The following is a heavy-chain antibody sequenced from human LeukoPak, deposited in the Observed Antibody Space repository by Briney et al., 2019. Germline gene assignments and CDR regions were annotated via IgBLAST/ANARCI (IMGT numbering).Heavy chain of an antibody. CDR2: ISAYNGNT. D-gene: IGHD3-10*01. CDR1: GYTFTSYG. J-gene: IGHJ4*02. CDR3: ARDLQAMVRGVIGY. V-gene: IGHV1-18*01. Sequence: GASVKVSCKASGYTFTSYGISWVRQAPGQGLEWMGWISAYNGNTNYAQKLQGRVTMTTDTSTSTAYMELRSLRSDDTAVYYCARDLQAMVRGVIGYWGQGTLVTVSS.